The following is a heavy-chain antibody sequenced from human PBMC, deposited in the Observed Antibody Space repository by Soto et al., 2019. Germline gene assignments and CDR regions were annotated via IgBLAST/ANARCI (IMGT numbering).Heavy chain of an antibody. V-gene: IGHV4-38-2*01. J-gene: IGHJ4*02. CDR3: ARSTEATGTLKY. CDR2: IYHTGST. Sequence: PSETLSLTCAVSGYSINSGFYWGWIRQTPTEGLEWIASIYHTGSTFYNPSLESRASISVDTAKNQFSLKVNSVTAADTAIYYCARSTEATGTLKYWGQGIRVTVSS. CDR1: GYSINSGFY. D-gene: IGHD6-13*01.